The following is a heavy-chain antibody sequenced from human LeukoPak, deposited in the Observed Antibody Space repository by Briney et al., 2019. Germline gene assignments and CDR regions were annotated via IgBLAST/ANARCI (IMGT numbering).Heavy chain of an antibody. V-gene: IGHV3-21*01. CDR2: ISSSSYI. J-gene: IGHJ4*02. CDR3: ARDKSGYSYGYYFDY. CDR1: GFTFSSYA. Sequence: GGSLRLSCAASGFTFSSYAMSWVRQAPGKGLEWVSSISSSSYIYYADSVKGRFTISRDNAKNSLYLQMNSLRAEDTAVYYCARDKSGYSYGYYFDYWGQGTLVTVSS. D-gene: IGHD5-18*01.